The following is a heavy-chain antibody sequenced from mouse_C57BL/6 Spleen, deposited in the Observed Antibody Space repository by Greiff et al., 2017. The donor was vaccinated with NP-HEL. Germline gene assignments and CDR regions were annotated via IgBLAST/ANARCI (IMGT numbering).Heavy chain of an antibody. CDR2: ISYDGSN. CDR1: GYSITSGYY. CDR3: ASPYYYGSSYGDYYAMDY. D-gene: IGHD1-1*01. Sequence: EVQLQQSGPGLVKPSQSLSLTCSVTGYSITSGYYWNWIRQFPGNKLEWMGYISYDGSNNYNPSLKNRISITRDTSKNQFFLKLNSVTTEDTATYYCASPYYYGSSYGDYYAMDYWGQGTSVTVSS. J-gene: IGHJ4*01. V-gene: IGHV3-6*01.